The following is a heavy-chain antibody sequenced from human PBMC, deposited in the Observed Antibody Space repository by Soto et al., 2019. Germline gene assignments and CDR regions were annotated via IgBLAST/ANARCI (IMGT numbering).Heavy chain of an antibody. CDR2: IYYSGST. J-gene: IGHJ6*02. CDR3: ASPDILTDYGMDV. Sequence: SETLSLTCTVSGGSISSSSYYWGWIRQPPGKGLEWIGSIYYSGSTYYNPSLKSRVTISVDTSKNQFSLKLSSVTAADTAVYYCASPDILTDYGMDVWGQGTTVTVSS. CDR1: GGSISSSSYY. V-gene: IGHV4-39*01. D-gene: IGHD3-9*01.